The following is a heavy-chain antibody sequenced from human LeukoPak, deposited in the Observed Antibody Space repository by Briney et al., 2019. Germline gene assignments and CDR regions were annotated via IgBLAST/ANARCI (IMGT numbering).Heavy chain of an antibody. CDR3: AKVAKYYYGSETYYFFEH. CDR1: GFSFTTYW. CDR2: IKQVGTEK. J-gene: IGHJ4*02. Sequence: GESLRLSCAASGFSFTTYWMSWVRQAPGKGLEWVANIKQVGTEKYYVDSVKGRFTISRDNAKNSLYLQMNSLRVEDTAVYYCAKVAKYYYGSETYYFFEHWGQGTPVTASS. D-gene: IGHD3-10*01. V-gene: IGHV3-7*01.